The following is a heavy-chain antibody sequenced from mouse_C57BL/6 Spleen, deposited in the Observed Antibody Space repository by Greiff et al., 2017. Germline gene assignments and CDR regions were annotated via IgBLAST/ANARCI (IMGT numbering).Heavy chain of an antibody. CDR2: INPGSGGT. D-gene: IGHD2-4*01. J-gene: IGHJ3*01. CDR3: ARWGDYGGFAY. CDR1: GYAFTNYL. Sequence: QVQLKQSGAELVRPGTSVKVSCKASGYAFTNYLIEWVKQRPGPGLEWIGVINPGSGGTNYNEKFKGKATLTADKSSSTAYMQLSSLTSEDSAVYCCARWGDYGGFAYWGQGTLVTVSA. V-gene: IGHV1-54*01.